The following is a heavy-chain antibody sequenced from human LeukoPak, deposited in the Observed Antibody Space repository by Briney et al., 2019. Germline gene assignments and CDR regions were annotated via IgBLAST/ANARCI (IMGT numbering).Heavy chain of an antibody. CDR1: GGSFSGFY. CDR3: ARGAYCTSINCYGFDY. Sequence: QPSETLSLTCNVSGGSFSGFYWSWIRQPPTEGLEWVGELSHTGNTNYNPSLKSRVTFSVDTSKRQFSLRLKSVTAADTAVYYCARGAYCTSINCYGFDYWGQGILVTVSS. CDR2: LSHTGNT. D-gene: IGHD2-2*01. J-gene: IGHJ4*02. V-gene: IGHV4-34*01.